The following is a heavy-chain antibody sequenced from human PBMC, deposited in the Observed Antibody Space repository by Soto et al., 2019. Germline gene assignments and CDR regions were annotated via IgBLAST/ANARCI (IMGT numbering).Heavy chain of an antibody. CDR3: ARAVGDPLYYLDY. CDR1: SDSISSYY. J-gene: IGHJ4*02. V-gene: IGHV4-59*08. D-gene: IGHD6-19*01. CDR2: TDYSGNT. Sequence: QVQLQESGPGLVRPSXTLSLTCTVSSDSISSYYWIWIRQSPGKGLEWIGYTDYSGNTNYNPSLKSRVTISGDTSKNQFSLRLSSVTAADTAVYYCARAVGDPLYYLDYWGQGTLVTVSS.